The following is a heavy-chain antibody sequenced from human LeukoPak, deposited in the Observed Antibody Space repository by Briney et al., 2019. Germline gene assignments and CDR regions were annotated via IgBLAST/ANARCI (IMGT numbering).Heavy chain of an antibody. V-gene: IGHV4-59*01. CDR1: GGSISSYN. Sequence: SETLSLTCTVSGGSISSYNWSWIRQPPGKGLEWIGYIYYSGSTNYNPSLKSRVTISVDTSKNQFSLKLSSVTAADTAVYYCARARGLWWRGAFDIWGQGTMVTVSS. CDR2: IYYSGST. J-gene: IGHJ3*02. CDR3: ARARGLWWRGAFDI. D-gene: IGHD2-21*01.